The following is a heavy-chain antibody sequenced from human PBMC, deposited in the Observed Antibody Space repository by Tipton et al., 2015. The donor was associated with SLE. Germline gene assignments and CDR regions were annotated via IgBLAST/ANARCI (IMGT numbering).Heavy chain of an antibody. V-gene: IGHV4-61*05. CDR1: GGSISSSSYY. CDR2: IYYSGST. J-gene: IGHJ6*03. D-gene: IGHD1-26*01. Sequence: TLSLTCTVSGGSISSSSYYWGWIRQPPGKGLEWIGYIYYSGSTNYNPSLKSRVTISVDTSKNQFSLKLSSVTAADTAVYYCARGGLGVSYYYYMDVWGKGTTVTVSS. CDR3: ARGGLGVSYYYYMDV.